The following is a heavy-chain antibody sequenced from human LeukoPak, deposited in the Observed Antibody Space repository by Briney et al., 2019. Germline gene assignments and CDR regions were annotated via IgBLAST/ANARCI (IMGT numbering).Heavy chain of an antibody. Sequence: PGGSLRLSCAASGFTFSSYGMHWVRQAPGKGLEWVAFIRYDGSNKYYADSVKGRFTISRDNSENTLYLQMNSLRAEDTAVYYCAKEKAAPHDYWGQGTLVTVSS. D-gene: IGHD6-13*01. CDR1: GFTFSSYG. CDR3: AKEKAAPHDY. V-gene: IGHV3-30*02. CDR2: IRYDGSNK. J-gene: IGHJ4*02.